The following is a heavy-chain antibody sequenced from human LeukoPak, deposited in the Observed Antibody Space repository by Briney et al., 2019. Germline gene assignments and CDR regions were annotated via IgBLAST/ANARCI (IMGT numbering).Heavy chain of an antibody. CDR3: ARGRSGYDLYFDY. Sequence: GGSLRLSCAASGFTVSSNYMSWVRKAPGKGLEWVSVIYSGGSTYYADSVKGRFTISRDNSKNTLYLQMNSLRAEDTAVYYCARGRSGYDLYFDYWGQGTLVTVSS. V-gene: IGHV3-53*01. CDR1: GFTVSSNY. J-gene: IGHJ4*02. CDR2: IYSGGST. D-gene: IGHD5-12*01.